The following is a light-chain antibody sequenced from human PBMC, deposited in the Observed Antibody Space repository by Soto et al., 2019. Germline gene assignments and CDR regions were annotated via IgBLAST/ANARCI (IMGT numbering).Light chain of an antibody. CDR1: QSVSSN. CDR3: QQYNNWPPYT. J-gene: IGKJ2*01. CDR2: GAS. Sequence: EIVMTQSPATLSVSPGERATLSCRASQSVSSNLAWYQQKPGQAPRLLIYGASTRAPGIPARFSGSGSGTEVTLTISSRQSEDFAVYYCQQYNNWPPYTFGQGTKLEIK. V-gene: IGKV3-15*01.